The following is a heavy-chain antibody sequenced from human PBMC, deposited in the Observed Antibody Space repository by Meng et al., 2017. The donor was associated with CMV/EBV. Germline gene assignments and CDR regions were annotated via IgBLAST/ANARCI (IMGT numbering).Heavy chain of an antibody. CDR2: VSYDRTVSSDGNET. Sequence: GGSLRLSCAASGFTFSSFALHWVRQAPGKGLEWVAVVSYDRTVSSDGNETYYADSVKGRFTVSRDNSKNTLYLQMNSLRTEDTAVYYCATYSRAPAAIRAYFDYWGLGTLVTVSS. D-gene: IGHD2-2*02. J-gene: IGHJ4*02. V-gene: IGHV3-30*04. CDR1: GFTFSSFA. CDR3: ATYSRAPAAIRAYFDY.